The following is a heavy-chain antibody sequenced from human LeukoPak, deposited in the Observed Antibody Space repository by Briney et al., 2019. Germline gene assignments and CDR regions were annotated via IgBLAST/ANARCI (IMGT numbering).Heavy chain of an antibody. CDR1: GYTFTSYD. V-gene: IGHV1-18*01. J-gene: IGHJ4*02. CDR2: ISPYNGNT. Sequence: ASVKVSCKASGYTFTSYDINWVRQAPGQGLEWVGWISPYNGNTNYAQNLQGRVTMTTDTSTSTAYMELRSLRSDDTAVYYCARDYYESSGYYYGGLSFDYWGQGTLVTVSS. CDR3: ARDYYESSGYYYGGLSFDY. D-gene: IGHD3-22*01.